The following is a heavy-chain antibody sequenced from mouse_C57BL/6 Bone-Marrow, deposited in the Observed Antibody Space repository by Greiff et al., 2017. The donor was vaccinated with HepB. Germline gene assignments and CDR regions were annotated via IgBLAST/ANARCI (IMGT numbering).Heavy chain of an antibody. J-gene: IGHJ2*01. D-gene: IGHD1-1*01. CDR1: SYTFTSYW. Sequence: VKLQQPGAELVKPRASVKMSCKASSYTFTSYWITWVKQRPGQGLEWIGDIYPGSGSTNYNEKFKSKATLTVDTSSSTAYMQLSSLTSEDSAVYYCARVLRYPARDYFDYWGQGTTLTVSS. V-gene: IGHV1-55*01. CDR2: IYPGSGST. CDR3: ARVLRYPARDYFDY.